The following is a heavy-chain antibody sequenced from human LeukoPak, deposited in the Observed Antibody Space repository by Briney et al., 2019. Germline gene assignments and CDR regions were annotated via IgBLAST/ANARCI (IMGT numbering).Heavy chain of an antibody. Sequence: GGSLRLSCAASGFTFSSYSMNWVRQAPGKGLEWVSSISSSSSYIYYADSVKGRFTISRDNAKNSLYLQMNSLRAEDTAVYYCARLSYPDSSSWYYYYYGMDVWGQGTTVTVSS. D-gene: IGHD6-13*01. CDR1: GFTFSSYS. CDR2: ISSSSSYI. CDR3: ARLSYPDSSSWYYYYYGMDV. J-gene: IGHJ6*02. V-gene: IGHV3-21*01.